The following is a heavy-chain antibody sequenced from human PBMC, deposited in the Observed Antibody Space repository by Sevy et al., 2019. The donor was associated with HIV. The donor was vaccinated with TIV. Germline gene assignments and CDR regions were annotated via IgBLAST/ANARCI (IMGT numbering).Heavy chain of an antibody. Sequence: GGSLRLSCAASGFTFNFHGIHWVRQAPGKGLDWVALISHDGINEYYADSVKGRFTISRDNSKNTVYLEMNSLRNEDTAIYFCANAYSGSYSHSYLYALDVWGQGTTVTVSS. CDR2: ISHDGINE. D-gene: IGHD1-26*01. V-gene: IGHV3-30*18. CDR3: ANAYSGSYSHSYLYALDV. J-gene: IGHJ6*02. CDR1: GFTFNFHG.